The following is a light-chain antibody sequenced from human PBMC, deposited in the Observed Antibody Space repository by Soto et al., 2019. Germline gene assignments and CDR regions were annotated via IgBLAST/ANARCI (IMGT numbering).Light chain of an antibody. CDR1: QSVASH. V-gene: IGKV3-11*01. CDR2: GAS. J-gene: IGKJ1*01. Sequence: DIVLTQSPATLSLSPGERATLSCRASQSVASHLAWYQQKPGQAPRLLIFGASVRATGIPARFSGTGSGTDFTLTIYNLQPDDVATYYCQQWSLYSWTFGQGTKVDIK. CDR3: QQWSLYSWT.